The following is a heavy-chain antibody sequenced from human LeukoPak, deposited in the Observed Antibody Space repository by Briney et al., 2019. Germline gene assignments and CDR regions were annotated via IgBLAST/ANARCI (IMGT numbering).Heavy chain of an antibody. Sequence: SVKVSCKATVGTFSSYAISWVRQAPGQGLEWMGRSIPIFGTPNYAQKFQDRATIPTDESTTTAYMELSSLRSEDTAVYYCARVSHQGDYYDHDYWGQGTLVTVSS. CDR2: SIPIFGTP. CDR3: ARVSHQGDYYDHDY. CDR1: VGTFSSYA. V-gene: IGHV1-69*05. D-gene: IGHD3-22*01. J-gene: IGHJ4*02.